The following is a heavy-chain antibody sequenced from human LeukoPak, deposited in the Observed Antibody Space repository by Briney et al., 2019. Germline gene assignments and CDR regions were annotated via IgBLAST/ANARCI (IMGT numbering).Heavy chain of an antibody. Sequence: GASVKVSCKASGYTFTGYYMHWVRQAPGQGLEWMGWINPNSGGTNYAQKFQGRVTMTRDTSISTAYMELSRLRSDDTAVYHCARVWSGSYRNWFDPWGQGTLVTVSS. V-gene: IGHV1-2*02. CDR2: INPNSGGT. CDR1: GYTFTGYY. CDR3: ARVWSGSYRNWFDP. J-gene: IGHJ5*02. D-gene: IGHD1-26*01.